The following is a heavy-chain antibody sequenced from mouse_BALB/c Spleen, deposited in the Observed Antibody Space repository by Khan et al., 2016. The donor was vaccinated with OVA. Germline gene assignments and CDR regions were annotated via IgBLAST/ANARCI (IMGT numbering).Heavy chain of an antibody. J-gene: IGHJ4*01. CDR2: ISSGSSTF. Sequence: EVELVESGGGLVQPGGSRKLSCAASGFTFSSFGMFWIRQAPEKGLEWVAYISSGSSTFYYADTVKGRFTISRDNPKNTLFLQMTSLRSEDTAMYYCARILGIYAMDYWGQGTSVTVYS. CDR3: ARILGIYAMDY. CDR1: GFTFSSFG. D-gene: IGHD1-1*02. V-gene: IGHV5-17*02.